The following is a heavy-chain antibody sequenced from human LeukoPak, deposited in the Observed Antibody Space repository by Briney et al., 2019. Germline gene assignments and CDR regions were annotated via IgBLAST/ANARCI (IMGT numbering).Heavy chain of an antibody. CDR1: GFTFSSYT. D-gene: IGHD2-2*01. CDR2: IISSGSNI. Sequence: GGSLRLSCAASGFTFSSYTINWVRQAPGKALEWVSSIISSGSNIYYADSVKGRFTISRDNAKNTLYLQMNSLRAEDAAVDYCARDFGGYCSSSSCYLGYLDYWGQGTLVTVSS. CDR3: ARDFGGYCSSSSCYLGYLDY. V-gene: IGHV3-21*03. J-gene: IGHJ4*02.